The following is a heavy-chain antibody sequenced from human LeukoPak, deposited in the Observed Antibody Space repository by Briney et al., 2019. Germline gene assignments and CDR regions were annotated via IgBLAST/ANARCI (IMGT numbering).Heavy chain of an antibody. Sequence: GESLKISCQGSGYSFTSYWIGWVRQIPGKGLDWMGIIYPGDSDTRYSPSFQGQVTISADKSISTAYLQWSSLKASDTVMYDCARNNYYDSSGYYYGLGYYYGMDVWGQGTTVTVSS. CDR1: GYSFTSYW. D-gene: IGHD3-22*01. CDR3: ARNNYYDSSGYYYGLGYYYGMDV. J-gene: IGHJ6*02. V-gene: IGHV5-51*01. CDR2: IYPGDSDT.